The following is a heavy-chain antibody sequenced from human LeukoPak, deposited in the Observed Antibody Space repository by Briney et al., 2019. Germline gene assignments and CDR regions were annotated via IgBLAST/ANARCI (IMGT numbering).Heavy chain of an antibody. CDR1: GCTFSSYW. CDR2: RKHDGSEK. CDR3: ARAQDAFDI. V-gene: IGHV3-7*03. J-gene: IGHJ3*02. Sequence: GGSLRLSCAASGCTFSSYWMSWVCQAPGKGLEWVANRKHDGSEKYYLDSVKGRFTISRDNAKNSLYLQMNSLRAEDTAVYYCARAQDAFDIWGQGTMVTVSS.